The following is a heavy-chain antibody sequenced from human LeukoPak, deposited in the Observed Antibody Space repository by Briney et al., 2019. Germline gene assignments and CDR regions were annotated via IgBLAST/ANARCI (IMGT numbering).Heavy chain of an antibody. CDR2: IRSKAYGGTT. CDR3: TRDSLFGDRYRYYFDY. D-gene: IGHD5-24*01. V-gene: IGHV3-49*03. Sequence: GGSLRLSCTASGFTFGDYAMSWFRQAPGKGLEWVGFIRSKAYGGTTEYAASVKGRFTISRDDSKSIAYLQMNSLKTEDTAVYYCTRDSLFGDRYRYYFDYWGQGTLVTVSS. CDR1: GFTFGDYA. J-gene: IGHJ4*02.